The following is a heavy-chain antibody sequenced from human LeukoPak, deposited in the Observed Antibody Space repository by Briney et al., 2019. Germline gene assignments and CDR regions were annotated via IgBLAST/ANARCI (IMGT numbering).Heavy chain of an antibody. CDR2: IYSGGST. V-gene: IGHV3-53*01. CDR3: ARWSYYDSSGLDY. Sequence: GGSLRLSYAASGFTVSSNYMSWVRQAPGKGLEWVSVIYSGGSTYYADSVKGRFTISRDNSKNTLYLQMNSLRAEDTAVYYCARWSYYDSSGLDYWGQGTLVTVSS. CDR1: GFTVSSNY. D-gene: IGHD3-22*01. J-gene: IGHJ4*02.